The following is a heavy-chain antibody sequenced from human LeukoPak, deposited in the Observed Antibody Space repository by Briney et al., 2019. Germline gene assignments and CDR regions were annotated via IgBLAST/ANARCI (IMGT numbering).Heavy chain of an antibody. CDR3: ARGPHYGSGSPDYYYYYMDV. Sequence: ASVKVSCKASGYTFTGYGINWVRQATGQGLEWMGWMNPNSGNTGYAQKFQGRVTMTRNTSISTAYMELSSLRSEDTAVYYCARGPHYGSGSPDYYYYYMDVWGKGTTVTVSS. V-gene: IGHV1-8*01. J-gene: IGHJ6*03. D-gene: IGHD3-10*01. CDR2: MNPNSGNT. CDR1: GYTFTGYG.